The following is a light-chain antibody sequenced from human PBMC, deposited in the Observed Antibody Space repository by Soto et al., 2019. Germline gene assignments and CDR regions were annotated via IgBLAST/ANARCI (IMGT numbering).Light chain of an antibody. CDR2: DVT. CDR3: CSYAGSSLWV. Sequence: QSALTQPRSVSGSHGQAVTISCTGTSSDVGGSNYVSWYQQHPGKAPKLVIYDVTRRPSGVPDRFSGSKSGNTASLTISGLQAEDEADYYCCSYAGSSLWVFGGGTKLTVL. V-gene: IGLV2-11*01. CDR1: SSDVGGSNY. J-gene: IGLJ3*02.